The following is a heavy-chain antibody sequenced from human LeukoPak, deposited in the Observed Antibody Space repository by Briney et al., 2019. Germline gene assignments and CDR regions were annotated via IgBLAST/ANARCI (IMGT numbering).Heavy chain of an antibody. CDR1: GLTFSNYA. V-gene: IGHV3-23*01. CDR3: AKATLEHCTGAICYPFYY. CDR2: ITSYRRDT. J-gene: IGHJ4*02. D-gene: IGHD2-8*02. Sequence: GGSLRLSCEASGLTFSNYAMNWVRQTPGKGLEWVSSITSYRRDTYYADSVKGGVTIYRENSKRTLSLQMNRQRAEDSAIYYCAKATLEHCTGAICYPFYYWGQGSLVTVSS.